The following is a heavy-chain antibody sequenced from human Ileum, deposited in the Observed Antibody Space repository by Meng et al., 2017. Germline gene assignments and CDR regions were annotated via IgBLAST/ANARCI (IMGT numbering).Heavy chain of an antibody. CDR2: IHHSGKT. V-gene: IGHV4-34*01. CDR3: VRGPARETHDFDY. J-gene: IGHJ4*02. Sequence: QVQLNQCGAGLLKPSETLSRTCAVFGGSFNDYYWSWVRQSPGKGLEWIGQIHHSGKTNYKSSLEHRVTISVDTSKSQFSLKLTSVTAADTAMYYCVRGPARETHDFDYWGQGALVTVFS. D-gene: IGHD1-26*01. CDR1: GGSFNDYY.